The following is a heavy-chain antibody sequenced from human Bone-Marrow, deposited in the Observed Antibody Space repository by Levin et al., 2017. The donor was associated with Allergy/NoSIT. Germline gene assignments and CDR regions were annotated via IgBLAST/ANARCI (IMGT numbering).Heavy chain of an antibody. D-gene: IGHD3-10*01. CDR3: TREEFGGEFDS. CDR1: GYTFTTYY. CDR2: INPTTGST. Sequence: PMASVKVSCKASGYTFTTYYMHWVRQAPGQGLEWMGIINPTTGSTTYAQKFQGRITMTRDTSTSTVSMELSSLRSDDTAVYYCTREEFGGEFDSWGQGTLVTVSS. V-gene: IGHV1-46*03. J-gene: IGHJ4*02.